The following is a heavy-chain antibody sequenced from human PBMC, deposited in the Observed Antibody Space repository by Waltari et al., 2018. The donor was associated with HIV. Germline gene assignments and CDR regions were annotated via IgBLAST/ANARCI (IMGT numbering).Heavy chain of an antibody. CDR3: ARVARGLRQGTFDI. CDR2: IAVSSAYT. D-gene: IGHD4-17*01. J-gene: IGHJ3*02. V-gene: IGHV3-11*05. CDR1: GFTFSDYY. Sequence: QVHLVESGGDLVKPGGSLRISCVASGFTFSDYYMTWIRQAPGKRLEGVSYIAVSSAYTNYGDSVKGRFTRSRDDAKKSLFLQMNSLRPEDTAVYYCARVARGLRQGTFDIWGQGTMVTVSS.